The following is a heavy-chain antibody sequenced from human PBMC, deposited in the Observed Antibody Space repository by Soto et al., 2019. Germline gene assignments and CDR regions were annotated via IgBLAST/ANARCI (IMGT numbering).Heavy chain of an antibody. CDR2: IIPIFGTA. D-gene: IGHD2-2*01. Sequence: ASVKVSCKASGGTFSSYAISWVRQAPGQGLEWMGGIIPIFGTANYAQKFQGRVTITADESTSTAYMELSSLRSEDTAVYYCARDHCSSTSCPYYYYGMDVWGQGTTVTVSS. V-gene: IGHV1-69*13. CDR1: GGTFSSYA. CDR3: ARDHCSSTSCPYYYYGMDV. J-gene: IGHJ6*02.